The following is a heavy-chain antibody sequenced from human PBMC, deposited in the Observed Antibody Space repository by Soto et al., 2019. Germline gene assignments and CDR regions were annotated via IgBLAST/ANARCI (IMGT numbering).Heavy chain of an antibody. CDR1: GFTFSSYA. CDR3: ARGGFLEWLPTHAFDI. CDR2: ISSNGGST. V-gene: IGHV3-64*01. Sequence: VQLVESGGGLVQPGGSLRLSCAASGFTFSSYAMHWVRQAPGKGLEYVSAISSNGGSTYYANSVKGRFTISRDNSKNTLYLQMGSLRAEDMAVYYCARGGFLEWLPTHAFDIWGQGTMVTVSS. J-gene: IGHJ3*02. D-gene: IGHD3-3*01.